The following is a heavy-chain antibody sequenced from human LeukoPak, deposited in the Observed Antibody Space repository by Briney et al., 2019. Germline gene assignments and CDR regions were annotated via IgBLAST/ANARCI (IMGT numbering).Heavy chain of an antibody. Sequence: ASVKVSCKASGYTFTSYGISWVRQAPGQGLEWMGWISAYNGNTNYAQKLQGRVTMTTDTSTSTAYMELSSLRSEDTAVYYCASPESMTKVTPYYMDVWGKGTTVIVFS. J-gene: IGHJ6*03. CDR3: ASPESMTKVTPYYMDV. V-gene: IGHV1-18*01. D-gene: IGHD4-11*01. CDR2: ISAYNGNT. CDR1: GYTFTSYG.